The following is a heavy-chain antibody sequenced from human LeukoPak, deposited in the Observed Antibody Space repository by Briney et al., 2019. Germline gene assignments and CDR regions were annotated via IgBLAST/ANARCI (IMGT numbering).Heavy chain of an antibody. CDR1: GGSISNYY. CDR2: IYYRGSI. D-gene: IGHD3-22*01. J-gene: IGHJ6*02. Sequence: ASETLSLTCTVSGGSISNYYWSWIRQPPGRGLEWIGYIYYRGSINYNPSLRSRVTLSVDTSKNQFSLKLSSVNAADTAVYYCARTFQDDGSGYYYYYGMDVWGHGTTVTVSS. CDR3: ARTFQDDGSGYYYYYGMDV. V-gene: IGHV4-59*01.